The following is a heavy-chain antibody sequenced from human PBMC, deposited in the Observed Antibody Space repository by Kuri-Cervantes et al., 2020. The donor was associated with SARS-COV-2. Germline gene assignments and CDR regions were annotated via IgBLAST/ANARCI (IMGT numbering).Heavy chain of an antibody. D-gene: IGHD1-1*01. J-gene: IGHJ3*01. Sequence: GESLKISCSASGFTFNAYSMHWVRQAPGKGLEYVSAISSNGETTYYADSVKGRFIISRDNSKNTLFLQMSGLRAEDTAVYFCVTRGGSEAFDVWGQGQWSPSPQ. CDR1: GFTFNAYS. CDR2: ISSNGETT. CDR3: VTRGGSEAFDV. V-gene: IGHV3-64D*06.